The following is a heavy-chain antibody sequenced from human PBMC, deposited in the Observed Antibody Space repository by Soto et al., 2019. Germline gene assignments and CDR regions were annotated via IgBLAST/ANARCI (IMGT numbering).Heavy chain of an antibody. Sequence: EVQLVESGGGLVKPGGSLRLSCTFTLNSYSLNWVHQAPGQGLEWVASIRSGSAYIKYADSVKGRFTISRNNVNNLLYLQMRSLRVDDTAVYYWTRDEGVSDDNWFNPWGRGTLGTVSS. CDR2: IRSGSAYI. D-gene: IGHD2-8*01. J-gene: IGHJ5*02. CDR1: TLNSYS. CDR3: TRDEGVSDDNWFNP. V-gene: IGHV3-21*06.